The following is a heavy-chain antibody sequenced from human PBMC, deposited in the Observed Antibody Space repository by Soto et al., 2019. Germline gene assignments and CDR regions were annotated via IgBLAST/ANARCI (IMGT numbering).Heavy chain of an antibody. D-gene: IGHD6-19*01. J-gene: IGHJ4*02. CDR2: IYHSGSP. CDR1: GGSISSSNW. Sequence: QVQLQESGPGLVKPSGTLSLTCAVSGGSISSSNWWSWVRQPPGKGLEWIVEIYHSGSPNYIPSLKSRVTITVDKSKNQFSLKLSSVTAADTAVYYCARDRGIAVAGTYFDYWGQGTLVTVSS. V-gene: IGHV4-4*02. CDR3: ARDRGIAVAGTYFDY.